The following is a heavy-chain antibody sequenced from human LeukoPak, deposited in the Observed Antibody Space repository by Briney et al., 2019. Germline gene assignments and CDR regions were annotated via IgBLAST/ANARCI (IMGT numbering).Heavy chain of an antibody. CDR2: IYHSGST. CDR3: ARADIGLSFFDY. Sequence: PLETLSLTCAVSGGSISSGGYSWSWIRQPPGKGLEWIGYIYHSGSTYYNPSLKSRVTISVDRSKNQFSLKLSSVTAADTAVYYCARADIGLSFFDYWGQGTLVTVSS. CDR1: GGSISSGGYS. V-gene: IGHV4-30-2*01. J-gene: IGHJ4*02.